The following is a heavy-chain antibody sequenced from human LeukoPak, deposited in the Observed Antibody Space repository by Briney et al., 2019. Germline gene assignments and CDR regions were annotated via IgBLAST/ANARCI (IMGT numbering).Heavy chain of an antibody. J-gene: IGHJ4*02. D-gene: IGHD3/OR15-3a*01. Sequence: SDTLSLTCTVSGGAISGYYWSWIRQPAGKGLEWLGRVYSSGSTKYNPSLESRVTMSVDTSKNQFSLKLNFVTAADTAVYYCARVGSGYDFFDYWGQGTLVTVSS. CDR2: VYSSGST. CDR3: ARVGSGYDFFDY. V-gene: IGHV4-4*07. CDR1: GGAISGYY.